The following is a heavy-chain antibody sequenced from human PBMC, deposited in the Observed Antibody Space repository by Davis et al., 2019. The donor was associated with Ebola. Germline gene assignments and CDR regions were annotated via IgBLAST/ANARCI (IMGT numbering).Heavy chain of an antibody. J-gene: IGHJ6*04. CDR3: ARALGSSTHYGMDV. D-gene: IGHD1-26*01. CDR2: ISSGSGTI. V-gene: IGHV3-48*01. CDR1: GFTLSSHT. Sequence: GESLKIPRASPGFTLSSHTLAWVPQAPGKGLEYVSYISSGSGTIYYADSVRGRFTISRDNSKNTLYLQMNSLRAEDTALYYCARALGSSTHYGMDVWGKGTTVTVSS.